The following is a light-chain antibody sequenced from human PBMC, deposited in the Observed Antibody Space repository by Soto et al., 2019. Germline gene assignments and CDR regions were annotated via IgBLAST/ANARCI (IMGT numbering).Light chain of an antibody. CDR2: GAS. Sequence: EIVMTQSPATLSVSPGERATLSCRASQSVSSNLAWYQQKPGQAPRLLIYGASTRATGIPARFSGSGSGTEFTLTISSLQSEDFAVYYCQRPGTFGQGTKLEIK. CDR1: QSVSSN. CDR3: QRPGT. V-gene: IGKV3-15*01. J-gene: IGKJ2*01.